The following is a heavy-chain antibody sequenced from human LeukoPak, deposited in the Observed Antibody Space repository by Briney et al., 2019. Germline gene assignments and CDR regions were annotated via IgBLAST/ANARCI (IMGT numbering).Heavy chain of an antibody. CDR1: GGSFSGYY. CDR3: ARPEPLRSPSALGRSGYFDY. Sequence: SSETLSLTCAVYGGSFSGYYWSWIRQPPGKGLEWIGEINHSGSTNYNPSLKSRVTISVDTSKNQFSLKLSSVTAADTAVYYCARPEPLRSPSALGRSGYFDYWGQGTLVTVSS. D-gene: IGHD4-17*01. V-gene: IGHV4-34*01. J-gene: IGHJ4*02. CDR2: INHSGST.